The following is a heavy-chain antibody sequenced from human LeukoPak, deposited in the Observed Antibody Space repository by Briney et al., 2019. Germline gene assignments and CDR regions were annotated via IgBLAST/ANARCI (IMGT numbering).Heavy chain of an antibody. Sequence: GRSLRLSCAASGFTFDDYAMHWVRPAPGKGLEWVSGISWDSGSIGYADSVKGRFTISRDNAKNSLYLQMNSLRAEDMALYYCAKACGGDCSGHAFDIWGQGTMVTVSS. D-gene: IGHD2-21*02. J-gene: IGHJ3*02. CDR2: ISWDSGSI. CDR3: AKACGGDCSGHAFDI. CDR1: GFTFDDYA. V-gene: IGHV3-9*03.